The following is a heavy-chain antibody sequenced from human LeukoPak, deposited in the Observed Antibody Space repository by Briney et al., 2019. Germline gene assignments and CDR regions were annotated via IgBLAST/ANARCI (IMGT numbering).Heavy chain of an antibody. J-gene: IGHJ3*02. Sequence: SETLSLTCTVSGDSISSYYWSWIRQPPGKGLEWIGYIYYSGGTDYNPSLKSRVTISVDTSTNQFSLKLRSVTAADTAVYYCARHVTISGPYDASDIWGQGTMVTVSP. CDR1: GDSISSYY. CDR3: ARHVTISGPYDASDI. V-gene: IGHV4-59*08. D-gene: IGHD5-24*01. CDR2: IYYSGGT.